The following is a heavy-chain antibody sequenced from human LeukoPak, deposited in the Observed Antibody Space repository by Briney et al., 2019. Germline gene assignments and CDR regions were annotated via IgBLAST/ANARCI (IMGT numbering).Heavy chain of an antibody. CDR2: IYYSGST. D-gene: IGHD6-25*01. V-gene: IGHV4-39*07. CDR3: ARDLGGGPGFDY. J-gene: IGHJ4*02. CDR1: GGSISNSGYY. Sequence: SETLSLTCTVSGGSISNSGYYWGWIRQTPGKGLEWIGSIYYSGSTYYHPSLKSRVTISVDTSKNQFSLKLSSVTAADTAVYYCARDLGGGPGFDYWGQGTLVTVSS.